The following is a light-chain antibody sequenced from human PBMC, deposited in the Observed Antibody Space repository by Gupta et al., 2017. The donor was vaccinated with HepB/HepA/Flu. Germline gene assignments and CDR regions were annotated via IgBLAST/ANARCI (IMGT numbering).Light chain of an antibody. CDR1: QDISNF. J-gene: IGKJ3*01. CDR2: DAS. Sequence: DIQMTQSPSSLSAAVGDRFTITCRASQDISNFLNWYQQKPGKAPKLLIYDASNVETGVPSRFSGSGSGTDFTFTISSLQPEDIATYFCQQYDNIPRTFGHGTKVDI. V-gene: IGKV1-33*01. CDR3: QQYDNIPRT.